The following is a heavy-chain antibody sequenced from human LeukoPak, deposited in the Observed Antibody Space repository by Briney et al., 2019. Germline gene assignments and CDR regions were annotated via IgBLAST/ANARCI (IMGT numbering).Heavy chain of an antibody. CDR3: ARSYVADGLGRYFYFDY. D-gene: IGHD3-16*01. V-gene: IGHV4-31*03. Sequence: SETLSLTCTVSGGSFNINGYYWSWIRQHPGRGLEWIGYINYSGGVYYYPSLESRVAISVDTSKSQFSLNLSSVTAADTAVYYCARSYVADGLGRYFYFDYWGQGILVTVSS. J-gene: IGHJ4*02. CDR1: GGSFNINGYY. CDR2: INYSGGV.